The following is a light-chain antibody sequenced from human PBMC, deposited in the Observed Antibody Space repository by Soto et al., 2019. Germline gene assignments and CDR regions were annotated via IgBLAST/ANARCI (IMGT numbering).Light chain of an antibody. CDR3: SSYTSRITPYYF. CDR1: SSDVGGYNY. CDR2: DVS. Sequence: QSVLTQPASVSGSPGQSITISCTGTSSDVGGYNYVSWYQQHPGKAPKLMIYDVSNRPSGVSNRFSGSKSGNTASLTSSGLYALVEEKYYGSSYTSRITPYYFFGTGNKVTVL. V-gene: IGLV2-14*01. J-gene: IGLJ1*01.